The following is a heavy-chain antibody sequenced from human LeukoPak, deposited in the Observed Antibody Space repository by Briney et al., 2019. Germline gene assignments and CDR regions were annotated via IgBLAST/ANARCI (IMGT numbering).Heavy chain of an antibody. D-gene: IGHD6-13*01. CDR3: AFIAAAGLPYYYYMDV. J-gene: IGHJ6*03. Sequence: SETLSLTCAVSGYSISSGYYWGWIRQPPGKGLEWIGSIYHSGSTYYNPSLKSRVTISVDTSKNQFSLKLSSVTAADTAVYSCAFIAAAGLPYYYYMDVWGKGTTVTVSS. CDR2: IYHSGST. CDR1: GYSISSGYY. V-gene: IGHV4-38-2*01.